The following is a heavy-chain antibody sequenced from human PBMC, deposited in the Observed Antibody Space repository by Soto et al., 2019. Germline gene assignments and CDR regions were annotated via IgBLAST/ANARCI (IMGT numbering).Heavy chain of an antibody. CDR3: AKDLGFGYDSSGYYY. CDR1: GFTFSSYG. D-gene: IGHD3-22*01. J-gene: IGHJ4*02. CDR2: ISYDGSNK. V-gene: IGHV3-30*18. Sequence: QSGGSLRLSCAASGFTFSSYGMHWVRQAPGKGLEWVAVISYDGSNKYYADSVKGRFTISRDNPKNTLYLQMNSLRAEDTAVYYCAKDLGFGYDSSGYYYWGQGTLVTVSS.